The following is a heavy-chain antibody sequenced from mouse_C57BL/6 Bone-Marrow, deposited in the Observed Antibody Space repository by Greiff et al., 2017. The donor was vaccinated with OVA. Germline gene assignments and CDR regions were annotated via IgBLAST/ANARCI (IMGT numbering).Heavy chain of an antibody. CDR3: VRLGWDVGMDY. D-gene: IGHD4-1*01. CDR2: ISSGGSYT. Sequence: EVKVVESGGDLVKPGGSLKLSCAASGFTFSSYGMSWVRQTPDKRLEWVATISSGGSYTYYPDSVKGRFTISRDNAKNTLYLQMSSLKSEDTAMYYCVRLGWDVGMDYWGQGTSVTVSS. J-gene: IGHJ4*01. CDR1: GFTFSSYG. V-gene: IGHV5-6*01.